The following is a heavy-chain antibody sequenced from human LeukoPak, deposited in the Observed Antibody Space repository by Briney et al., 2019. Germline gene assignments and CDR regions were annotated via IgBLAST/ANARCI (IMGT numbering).Heavy chain of an antibody. CDR2: INHSGST. CDR3: ARIRRRWYYFDY. Sequence: KPSETLSLTCAVYGGSFSGYYWSWIRHPPGKGLEWIGEINHSGSTNYNPSLKSRVTISVDTSKNQFSLKLSSVTAADTAVYYCARIRRRWYYFDYWGQGTLVTVSS. D-gene: IGHD2-15*01. J-gene: IGHJ4*02. CDR1: GGSFSGYY. V-gene: IGHV4-34*01.